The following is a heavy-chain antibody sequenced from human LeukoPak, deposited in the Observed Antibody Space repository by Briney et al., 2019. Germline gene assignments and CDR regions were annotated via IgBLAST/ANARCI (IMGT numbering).Heavy chain of an antibody. CDR3: ARDPGVDDFWSGYYRSPGYYFDY. Sequence: GSLRLSCAASGFTFSSYWMSWVREAPGKGLEWVANIKQDGSEKYYVDSVKGRFTISRDNAKNSLYLQMNSLRAEDTAVYYCARDPGVDDFWSGYYRSPGYYFDYWGQGTLVTVSS. CDR2: IKQDGSEK. D-gene: IGHD3-3*01. V-gene: IGHV3-7*01. J-gene: IGHJ4*02. CDR1: GFTFSSYW.